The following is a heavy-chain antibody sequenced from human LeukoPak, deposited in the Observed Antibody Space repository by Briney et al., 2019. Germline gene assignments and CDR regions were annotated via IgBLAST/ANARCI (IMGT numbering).Heavy chain of an antibody. D-gene: IGHD4-11*01. CDR1: GDSFTSVTDY. Sequence: PSETLSLTCTVSGDSFTSVTDYWAWIRQPPGKGLEWIASGDYSGGTYYNPSLESRVSISVDTSKNQFSLKVTSVTAADTAVYYCAREWQYQFDYWGQGSLVTVSS. V-gene: IGHV4-39*07. CDR3: AREWQYQFDY. J-gene: IGHJ4*02. CDR2: GDYSGGT.